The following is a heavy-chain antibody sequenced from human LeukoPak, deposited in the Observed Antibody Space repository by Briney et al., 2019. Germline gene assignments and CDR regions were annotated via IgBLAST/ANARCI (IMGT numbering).Heavy chain of an antibody. CDR2: INHSGST. J-gene: IGHJ4*02. D-gene: IGHD3-10*01. V-gene: IGHV4-34*01. CDR1: GGSFSGYY. CDR3: ARGRRGYYGSLYYFDY. Sequence: SETLSLTCAVYGGSFSGYYWSWIRQPPGKGLEWIGEINHSGSTNYNPSLKSRVTISVDTSKNQFSLKLSSVTAADTAVYYCARGRRGYYGSLYYFDYWGQGTLVTVSS.